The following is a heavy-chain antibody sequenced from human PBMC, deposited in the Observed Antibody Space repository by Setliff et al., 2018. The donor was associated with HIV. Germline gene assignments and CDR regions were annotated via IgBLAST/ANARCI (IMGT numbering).Heavy chain of an antibody. Sequence: LSLTCSVSGISINGYYWSWIRQSPRTRLEWIGYVSSIGNTNYNPSLKSRVTISVDTPKNQFSLQLNSVTAADTVVYFCARTRAPYFFDFWGQGAQVTVSS. V-gene: IGHV4-4*08. J-gene: IGHJ4*02. CDR2: VSSIGNT. CDR3: ARTRAPYFFDF. D-gene: IGHD1-26*01. CDR1: GISINGYY.